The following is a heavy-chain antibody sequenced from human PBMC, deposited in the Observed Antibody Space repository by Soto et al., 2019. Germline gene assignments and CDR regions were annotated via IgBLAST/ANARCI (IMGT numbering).Heavy chain of an antibody. D-gene: IGHD6-6*01. J-gene: IGHJ4*02. CDR3: ARQYPSSSRHFDH. Sequence: EVELVESGGGLVKPGGSLTLSCAASGFTFRTYYMIWVRQAPGKGLEWVSSISAGSSNIYYAPSVKGRFTISRDNAKNSLYLQINSLRAEDTAVYYCARQYPSSSRHFDHWGQGTLVTDSS. CDR2: ISAGSSNI. CDR1: GFTFRTYY. V-gene: IGHV3-21*01.